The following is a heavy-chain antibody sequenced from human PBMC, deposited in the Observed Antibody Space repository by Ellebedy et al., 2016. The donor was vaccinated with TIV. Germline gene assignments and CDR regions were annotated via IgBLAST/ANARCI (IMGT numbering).Heavy chain of an antibody. D-gene: IGHD4-17*01. CDR1: GFSFSSYW. J-gene: IGHJ3*02. CDR3: ATDGSYGDYRSPTHAFVM. Sequence: GESLKISCAASGFSFSSYWMSWVRQAPGKGLEWVANVNQDGSQKYYVDSVKGRFTMSRDNAKNSLSLQMNSLTVEDTAVYYCATDGSYGDYRSPTHAFVMWGQGTLVTVSS. CDR2: VNQDGSQK. V-gene: IGHV3-7*01.